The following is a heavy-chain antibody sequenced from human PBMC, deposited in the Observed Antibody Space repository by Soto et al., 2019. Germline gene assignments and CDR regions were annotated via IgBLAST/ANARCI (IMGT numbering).Heavy chain of an antibody. D-gene: IGHD4-17*01. J-gene: IGHJ4*02. CDR3: ATHARTVTTAETGYESDY. Sequence: QVQLVQSGAEVKKPGASVKVSCKASGYTFTSYYMHWVRQAPGQGLEWMGIINPSGGSTSYAQKFRGRVTMTRDTSTSTVYMELSSLRSEDTAVYYCATHARTVTTAETGYESDYWGQGTLVTFAS. CDR1: GYTFTSYY. V-gene: IGHV1-46*01. CDR2: INPSGGST.